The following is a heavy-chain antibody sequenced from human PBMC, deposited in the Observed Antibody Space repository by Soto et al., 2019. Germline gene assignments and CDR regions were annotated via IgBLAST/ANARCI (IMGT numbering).Heavy chain of an antibody. CDR1: GFTFSDYY. V-gene: IGHV3-11*01. J-gene: IGHJ6*02. CDR2: ISSSGSTI. Sequence: GGSLRLSCAASGFTFSDYYMSWIRQAPGKGLEWVSYISSSGSTIYYADSVKGRFAISRDNAKNSLYLQMNSLRAEDTAVYYRARDYVDIVATGAYYYYGMDVWGQGTTVTVSS. CDR3: ARDYVDIVATGAYYYYGMDV. D-gene: IGHD5-12*01.